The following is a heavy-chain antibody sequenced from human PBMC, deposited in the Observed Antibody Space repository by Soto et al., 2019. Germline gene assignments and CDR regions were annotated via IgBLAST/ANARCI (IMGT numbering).Heavy chain of an antibody. J-gene: IGHJ1*01. D-gene: IGHD3-22*01. Sequence: EVQLLESGGGLVQPGGFLRLSCAASGLTFSNYAMSWVRQAPGKGLEWVSSIGGRGDNTYYAESVEGRFTISRDISKNALYLHMNSLRVHDTAIYYCANYYDSSGYPHGFFQHWGQGTLVTVSS. CDR3: ANYYDSSGYPHGFFQH. CDR2: IGGRGDNT. V-gene: IGHV3-23*01. CDR1: GLTFSNYA.